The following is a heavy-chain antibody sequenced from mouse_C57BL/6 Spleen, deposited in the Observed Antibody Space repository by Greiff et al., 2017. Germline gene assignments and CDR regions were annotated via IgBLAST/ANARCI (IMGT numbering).Heavy chain of an antibody. J-gene: IGHJ4*01. D-gene: IGHD1-1*01. CDR2: ISSGSSTI. Sequence: EVNLVESGGGLVKPGGSLKLSCAASGFTFSDYGMHWVRQAPEKGLEWVAYISSGSSTIYYADTVKGRFTISRDNAKNTLFLQMTSLRSEDTAMYYCARDYDGVMDYWGQGTSVTVSS. V-gene: IGHV5-17*01. CDR1: GFTFSDYG. CDR3: ARDYDGVMDY.